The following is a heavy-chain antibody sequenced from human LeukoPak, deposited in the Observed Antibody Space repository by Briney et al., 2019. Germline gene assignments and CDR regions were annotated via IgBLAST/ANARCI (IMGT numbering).Heavy chain of an antibody. Sequence: SETLSLTYTVSGGSISSYYWSWIRQPPGKGLEWIGYIHYSGTTNYNPSLKSRVTISVDTSKNQFSLKLSSVTAADTAVYYCARGYCSGGTCPWTDWGQGTLVSVSS. V-gene: IGHV4-59*01. CDR2: IHYSGTT. J-gene: IGHJ4*02. CDR1: GGSISSYY. D-gene: IGHD2-15*01. CDR3: ARGYCSGGTCPWTD.